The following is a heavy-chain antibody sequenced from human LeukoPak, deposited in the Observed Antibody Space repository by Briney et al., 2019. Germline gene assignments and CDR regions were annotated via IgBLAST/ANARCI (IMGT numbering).Heavy chain of an antibody. CDR2: INHSGST. CDR1: GGSFSGYY. V-gene: IGHV4-34*01. D-gene: IGHD5-24*01. J-gene: IGHJ4*02. Sequence: SETLSLTCAVYGGSFSGYYWSWIRQPPGKGLEWIGEINHSGSTNYNPSLKSRVTISVDTSKNQFSLRLSSVTAADTAVYYCASGFGDGRDGYSNYYFDYWGQGTLVTVSS. CDR3: ASGFGDGRDGYSNYYFDY.